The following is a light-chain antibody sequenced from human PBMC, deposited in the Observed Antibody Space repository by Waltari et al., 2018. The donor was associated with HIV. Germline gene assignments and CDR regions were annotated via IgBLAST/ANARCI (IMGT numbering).Light chain of an antibody. Sequence: DIQMTQSPSTLSASVADKVTITCRASHTVLTWLAWYQQKPGKVPKLLIYHASTLASGVPSRFSGSGSGTEFTLTISSLQPDDCATYYCLQYQSPSKTFGQGTKVDIK. V-gene: IGKV1-5*03. J-gene: IGKJ1*01. CDR1: HTVLTW. CDR3: LQYQSPSKT. CDR2: HAS.